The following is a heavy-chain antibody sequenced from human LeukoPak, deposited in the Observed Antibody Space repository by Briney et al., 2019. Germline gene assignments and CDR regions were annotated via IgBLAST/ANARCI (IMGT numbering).Heavy chain of an antibody. Sequence: ASVKVSCKASGGTFSSYAISWVRQAPGQGLEWMGGIIPVFGTANYAQKFQGRVTITTDESTSTAYMELSSPRSEDTAVYYCARDNWGYRGAFDIWGQGTMVTVSS. CDR3: ARDNWGYRGAFDI. CDR1: GGTFSSYA. J-gene: IGHJ3*02. D-gene: IGHD7-27*01. V-gene: IGHV1-69*05. CDR2: IIPVFGTA.